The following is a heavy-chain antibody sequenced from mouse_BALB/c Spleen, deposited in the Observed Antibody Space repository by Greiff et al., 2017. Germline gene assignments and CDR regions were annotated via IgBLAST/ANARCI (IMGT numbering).Heavy chain of an antibody. D-gene: IGHD1-1*01. J-gene: IGHJ4*01. Sequence: VQLQQSGPELVKPGASVNMSCKASGYTFTDYVISWVKPRTGQGLEWIGEIYPVSGSTYYNEKFKGKATLTADKSSTTAYMQLSSLTSEDSAVYFCARLTTVYYYAMDYWGQGTSVTVSS. CDR2: IYPVSGST. CDR3: ARLTTVYYYAMDY. V-gene: IGHV1-77*01. CDR1: GYTFTDYV.